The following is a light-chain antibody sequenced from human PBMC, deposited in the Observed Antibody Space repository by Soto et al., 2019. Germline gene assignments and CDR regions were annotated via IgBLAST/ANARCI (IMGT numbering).Light chain of an antibody. CDR1: SSNIGAGYE. J-gene: IGLJ2*01. CDR2: GNS. CDR3: QSYDSSLSGSV. Sequence: QSVLTQPPSVSGAPGQRVTISCTRSSSNIGAGYEVHWYQQLPGTAPKLLIYGNSNRPSGVPDQFSGSKSGTSASLAITGLQAEDEADYYCQSYDSSLSGSVFGGGTKLTVL. V-gene: IGLV1-40*01.